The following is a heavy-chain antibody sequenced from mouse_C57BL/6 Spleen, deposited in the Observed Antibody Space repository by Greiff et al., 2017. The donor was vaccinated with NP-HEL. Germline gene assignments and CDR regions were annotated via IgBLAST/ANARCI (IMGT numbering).Heavy chain of an antibody. D-gene: IGHD1-1*01. J-gene: IGHJ1*03. CDR3: AISTDYSASSYDWYFDV. Sequence: VQLQQSGAELVKPGASVKLSCTASGFNIKDYYMHWVKQRPEQGLEWIGRIDPEDGDTKYTPKFQGKDTITADTSSNTAYLQLSSLTSEDTAVYYSAISTDYSASSYDWYFDVWGTGTTVTVSS. CDR2: IDPEDGDT. V-gene: IGHV14-2*01. CDR1: GFNIKDYY.